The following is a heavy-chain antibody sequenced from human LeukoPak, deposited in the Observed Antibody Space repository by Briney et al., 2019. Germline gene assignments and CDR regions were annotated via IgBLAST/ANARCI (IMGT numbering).Heavy chain of an antibody. CDR2: ISAYNGNT. CDR1: GYTFTSYG. V-gene: IGHV1-18*01. D-gene: IGHD2-2*01. CDR3: ARGFLRYCSSTSCYYPNY. Sequence: GASVKVSCKASGYTFTSYGISRVRQAPGQGLEWMGWISAYNGNTNYAQKLQGRVTMTTDTSTSTAYMELRSLRSDDTAVYYCARGFLRYCSSTSCYYPNYWGQGTLVTVSS. J-gene: IGHJ4*02.